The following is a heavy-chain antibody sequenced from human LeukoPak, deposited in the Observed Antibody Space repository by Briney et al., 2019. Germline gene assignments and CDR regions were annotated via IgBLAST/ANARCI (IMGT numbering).Heavy chain of an antibody. J-gene: IGHJ5*02. CDR3: ARSRSWTPGNWFDP. Sequence: ASVMVSCKASGGTFSSYAISWVRQAPGQGLEWMGGIIPIFGTANYAQKFQGRVTITADESTSTAYMELSSLRSEDTAVYYCARSRSWTPGNWFDPWGQGTLVTVSS. CDR2: IIPIFGTA. V-gene: IGHV1-69*13. D-gene: IGHD3/OR15-3a*01. CDR1: GGTFSSYA.